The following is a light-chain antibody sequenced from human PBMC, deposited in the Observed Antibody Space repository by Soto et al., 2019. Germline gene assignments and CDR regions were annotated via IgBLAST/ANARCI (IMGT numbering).Light chain of an antibody. J-gene: IGKJ1*01. CDR3: QQSYSTTWT. CDR2: AAS. V-gene: IGKV1-39*01. Sequence: DIQMTQSPSSLSASVGDRVTITCRASQGISTYLNWYQQKPGKAPKLLIYAASSLQSGVPSRFNGSESDTHFTLTISSLQPEDFANYSCQQSYSTTWTFGQGTKVEIK. CDR1: QGISTY.